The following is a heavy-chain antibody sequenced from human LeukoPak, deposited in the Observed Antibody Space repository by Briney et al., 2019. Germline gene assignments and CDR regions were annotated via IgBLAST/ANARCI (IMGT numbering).Heavy chain of an antibody. D-gene: IGHD2-2*01. Sequence: GGSLTLSCAASGFTFSSYALSWVRQAPGKGLEWVSAISGSGGSTYYADSVKGRFTISRDNSKNTLYLQTNSLRPEDTAVYYFAKGSRGLCSSTSCHRRTWGQGTLVTVSS. CDR1: GFTFSSYA. CDR2: ISGSGGST. V-gene: IGHV3-23*01. CDR3: AKGSRGLCSSTSCHRRT. J-gene: IGHJ5*02.